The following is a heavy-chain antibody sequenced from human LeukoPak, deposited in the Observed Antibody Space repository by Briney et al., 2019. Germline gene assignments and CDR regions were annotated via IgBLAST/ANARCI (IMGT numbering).Heavy chain of an antibody. Sequence: KPSETLSLTCTVSGGSISSYYWSWIRQPAGKGLEWIGRIYTSGSTNYNPSLKSRVTMSVDTSKNQFSLKLSSVTAADTAVYYCARDFARVGYYYMDVWGKGTTVTVSS. CDR1: GGSISSYY. V-gene: IGHV4-4*07. CDR3: ARDFARVGYYYMDV. D-gene: IGHD1-26*01. CDR2: IYTSGST. J-gene: IGHJ6*03.